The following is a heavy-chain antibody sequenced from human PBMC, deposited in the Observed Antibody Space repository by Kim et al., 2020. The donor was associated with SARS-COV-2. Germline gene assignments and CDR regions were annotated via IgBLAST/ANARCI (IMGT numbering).Heavy chain of an antibody. Sequence: ISYADSVKGRFTISRDNAKNSLYLQMNSMRAEDTAVYYCASQTAYGDYDYWGQGTLVTVSS. J-gene: IGHJ4*02. V-gene: IGHV3-21*01. CDR3: ASQTAYGDYDY. CDR2: I. D-gene: IGHD4-17*01.